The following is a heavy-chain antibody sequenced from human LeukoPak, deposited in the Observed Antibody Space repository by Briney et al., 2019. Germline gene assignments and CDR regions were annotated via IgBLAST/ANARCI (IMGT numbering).Heavy chain of an antibody. J-gene: IGHJ4*02. D-gene: IGHD3-16*01. CDR1: GGTFSSYA. CDR2: IIPIFGTA. CDR3: ARDRGRVVNSDLYYFDY. V-gene: IGHV1-69*13. Sequence: SVKVSCKASGGTFSSYAISWVRQAPGQGLEWMGGIIPIFGTANYAQKFQGRVTITADESTSTAYMELSSLRSEDTAVYYCARDRGRVVNSDLYYFDYWGQGTLVTVSS.